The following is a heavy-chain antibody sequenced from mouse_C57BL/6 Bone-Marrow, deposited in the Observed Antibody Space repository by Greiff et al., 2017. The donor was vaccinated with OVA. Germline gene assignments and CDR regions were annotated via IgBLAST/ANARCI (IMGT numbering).Heavy chain of an antibody. J-gene: IGHJ2*01. V-gene: IGHV14-3*02. CDR2: IDPANGNT. CDR3: ARLGGYYDGY. CDR1: GFNIKDNY. Sequence: EVQLVESGAELVKPGASVKLSCTASGFNIKDNYMNWVRQRPEQGLEWIGRIDPANGNTEYDPKFQGKATLTADTSSNTAYLQLSSLTSADTAVYYCARLGGYYDGYWGQGTTLTVSS.